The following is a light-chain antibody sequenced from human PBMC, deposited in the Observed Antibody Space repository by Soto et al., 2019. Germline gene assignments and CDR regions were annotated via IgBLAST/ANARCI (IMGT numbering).Light chain of an antibody. CDR1: SSDVGGHDY. J-gene: IGLJ1*01. CDR2: EVN. CDR3: SSYTRSTTYV. V-gene: IGLV2-14*01. Sequence: QSVLTQPASVSGSPGQSITISCTGTSSDVGGHDYVSWYQQHPGKAPKLMIYEVNNRPSGVSSRFSGSKSGNTASLTISGLQAEDEADYYCSSYTRSTTYVCGTGTKVTVL.